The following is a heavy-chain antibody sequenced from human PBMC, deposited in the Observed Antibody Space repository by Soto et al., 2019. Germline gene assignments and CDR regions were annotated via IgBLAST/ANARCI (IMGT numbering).Heavy chain of an antibody. CDR1: YY. D-gene: IGHD2-15*01. CDR3: ARGTCSGGSCSVSDGFAL. V-gene: IGHV4-59*12. J-gene: IGHJ3*01. Sequence: YYWNWIRQSPGKGLEWIGYIYYSGSTKYNGSLKRRVIMTLDMSKNQFSLRLRSVTAADTAVYYCARGTCSGGSCSVSDGFALWGRGTMVTVSS. CDR2: IYYSGST.